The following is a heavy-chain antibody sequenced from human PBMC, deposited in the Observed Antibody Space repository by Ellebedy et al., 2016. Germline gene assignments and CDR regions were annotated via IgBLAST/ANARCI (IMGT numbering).Heavy chain of an antibody. CDR3: AKPPAGILTGFYPEAAFDI. CDR2: INPRGDTT. Sequence: GESLKISXAASGFIFSNYVMTWVRQAPGKGLEWICDINPRGDTTHYADSVKGRFTISRDNSKNTLYLQMNSLRAEDTALYYCAKPPAGILTGFYPEAAFDIWGQGTMVTVSP. V-gene: IGHV3-23*01. J-gene: IGHJ3*02. CDR1: GFIFSNYV. D-gene: IGHD3-9*01.